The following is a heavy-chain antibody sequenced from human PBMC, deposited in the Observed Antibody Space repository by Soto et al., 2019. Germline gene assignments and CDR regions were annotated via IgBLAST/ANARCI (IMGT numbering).Heavy chain of an antibody. D-gene: IGHD5-12*01. V-gene: IGHV3-48*01. Sequence: PGGSLRLSCAASGFAFSSYAMNWVRQAPGRGLEWISYISISTYTYTKYYADSVKGRFTISRDNSKNTLYLQMNSLRAEDTAVYYCARDGDGYNPHFDYWGQGTLVTVSS. CDR2: ISISTYTYTK. CDR1: GFAFSSYA. J-gene: IGHJ4*02. CDR3: ARDGDGYNPHFDY.